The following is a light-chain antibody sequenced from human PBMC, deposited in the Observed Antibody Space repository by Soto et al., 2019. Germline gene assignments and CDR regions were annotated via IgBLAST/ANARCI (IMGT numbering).Light chain of an antibody. Sequence: QFALTQPASVSGSPGQSITISCTGTSSDVGGYNYVSWYQQHPGKAPKLMIYDVSNRPSGVSNRFSGSKSGNTASLTISGLQAEDEADYYCSSYTSSSTLVLGGGTKVTVL. CDR2: DVS. J-gene: IGLJ2*01. CDR3: SSYTSSSTLV. V-gene: IGLV2-14*01. CDR1: SSDVGGYNY.